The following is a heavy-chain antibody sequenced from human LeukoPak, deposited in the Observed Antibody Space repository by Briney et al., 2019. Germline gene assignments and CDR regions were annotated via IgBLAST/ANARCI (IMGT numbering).Heavy chain of an antibody. CDR3: AKDGGQQWLTNYYSYGMDV. V-gene: IGHV1-18*01. CDR2: IKTYNGDT. CDR1: GGTFSKYT. Sequence: ASVKVSCKASGGTFSKYTISWVRQAPGQGLEWMGWIKTYNGDTNSAQKFQDRIIMSTDKSTGTAYMELRSLRSDDTAVYYCAKDGGQQWLTNYYSYGMDVWGQGTSVIVSS. D-gene: IGHD6-19*01. J-gene: IGHJ6*02.